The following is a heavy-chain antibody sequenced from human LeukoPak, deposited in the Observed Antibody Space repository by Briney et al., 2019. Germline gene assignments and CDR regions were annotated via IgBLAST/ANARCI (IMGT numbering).Heavy chain of an antibody. CDR1: GYTFTGYY. CDR2: INPNSGGT. D-gene: IGHD3-16*01. Sequence: ASVKVSRKASGYTFTGYYMHWVRQAPGQGLEWMGWINPNSGGTNYAQKFQGRVTMTRGTSISTAYMELSRLRSDDTAVYYCARAWGSFNWFDPWGQGTLVTVSS. J-gene: IGHJ5*02. V-gene: IGHV1-2*02. CDR3: ARAWGSFNWFDP.